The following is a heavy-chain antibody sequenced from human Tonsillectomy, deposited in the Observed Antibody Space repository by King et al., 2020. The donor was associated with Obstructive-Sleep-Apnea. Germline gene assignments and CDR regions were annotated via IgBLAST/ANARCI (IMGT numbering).Heavy chain of an antibody. Sequence: VQLVQSGAEVKKPGASVKVSCKASGYTFTSYGVSWVRQAPGQGLEWRGWISAYNGNKNYAQKLQGRVPMNTDTSTRTAYMELRSLGSDDTAVYYCARDPLRGYYYGMDVWGQGTTVTVSS. CDR3: ARDPLRGYYYGMDV. CDR1: GYTFTSYG. J-gene: IGHJ6*02. CDR2: ISAYNGNK. V-gene: IGHV1-18*01.